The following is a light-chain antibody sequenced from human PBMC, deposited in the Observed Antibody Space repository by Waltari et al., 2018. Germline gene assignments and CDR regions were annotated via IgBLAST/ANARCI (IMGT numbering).Light chain of an antibody. V-gene: IGKV4-1*01. CDR2: WAS. J-gene: IGKJ1*01. CDR3: QQYYSSPWA. Sequence: DIVMTQSPDSLAVSLGERATINCKSSQNVLYSSNNRNYLAWYQQRPGQPPKLLIYWASTRESGVPDRFSGSGSGTDVTLTISILQAEDVAVYYCQQYYSSPWAFGQGTKVEI. CDR1: QNVLYSSNNRNY.